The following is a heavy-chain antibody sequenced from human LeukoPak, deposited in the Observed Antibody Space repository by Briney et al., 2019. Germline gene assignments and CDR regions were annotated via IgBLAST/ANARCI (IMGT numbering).Heavy chain of an antibody. V-gene: IGHV1-46*01. CDR2: INPSGGST. CDR1: GYTFTSYG. D-gene: IGHD6-19*01. CDR3: ARGLYSSGWYSGGFGY. J-gene: IGHJ4*02. Sequence: ASVKVSCKASGYTFTSYGISWVRQAPGQGLEWIGIINPSGGSTSYAQKFQGRVTMTRDMSTSTVYMELSSLRSEDTAVYYCARGLYSSGWYSGGFGYWGQGTLVTVSS.